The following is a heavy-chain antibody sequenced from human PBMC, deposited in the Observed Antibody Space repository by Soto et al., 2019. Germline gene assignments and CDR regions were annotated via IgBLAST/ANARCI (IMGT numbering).Heavy chain of an antibody. Sequence: GVSVKVSCKASGYTFTSYGIHWVRQAPGQRLEWMGWINAANGDTKYSPKFQGRVTITRDTSASTAYMELSSLRSEDTAVCYCVRRHVSATGIDWFDPWGQGTLVTVSS. CDR2: INAANGDT. J-gene: IGHJ5*02. D-gene: IGHD6-13*01. V-gene: IGHV1-3*01. CDR3: VRRHVSATGIDWFDP. CDR1: GYTFTSYG.